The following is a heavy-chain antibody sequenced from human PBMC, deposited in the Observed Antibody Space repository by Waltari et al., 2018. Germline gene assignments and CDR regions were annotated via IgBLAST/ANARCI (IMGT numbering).Heavy chain of an antibody. CDR2: IYYSGST. CDR1: GGSISTYY. V-gene: IGHV4-59*01. Sequence: QVQLQESGPGLVKPSETLSLTCTVSGGSISTYYWTRIRQPPGQGLEWIWYIYYSGSTNYNPSLKSRLTMSVDTSKNQFSLRLSSVTAADTAVYYCARGSFGVVIRSVYYYMDVWGKGTTVTVSS. CDR3: ARGSFGVVIRSVYYYMDV. J-gene: IGHJ6*03. D-gene: IGHD3-3*02.